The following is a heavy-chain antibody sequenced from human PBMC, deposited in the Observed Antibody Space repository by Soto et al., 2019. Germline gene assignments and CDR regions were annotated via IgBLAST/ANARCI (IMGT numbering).Heavy chain of an antibody. J-gene: IGHJ4*02. Sequence: VASVKVSCKTSGYTFSSYTIAWVRQAPGQGLEWLGWISPDDGNTEYEQKFQGRVTMTADTLTNNAYMELRSLKYDDTAVYYCARVEAPFGGSLHWGQGTPVTVSS. V-gene: IGHV1-18*01. CDR2: ISPDDGNT. CDR3: ARVEAPFGGSLH. CDR1: GYTFSSYT. D-gene: IGHD3-10*01.